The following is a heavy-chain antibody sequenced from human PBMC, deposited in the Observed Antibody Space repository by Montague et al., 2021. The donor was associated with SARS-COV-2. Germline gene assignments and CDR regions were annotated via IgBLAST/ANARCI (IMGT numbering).Heavy chain of an antibody. CDR3: ARDQGGYGTFDI. V-gene: IGHV3-11*01. J-gene: IGHJ3*02. D-gene: IGHD5-12*01. Sequence: SLRLSCAASGFIFSDYYMTWIRQVPGKGLEWVSHISGSGSKTYYAESVKGRFTISRDTANNSVYLQMKFLGAEDTAVYYCARDQGGYGTFDIWGQGTMVTVSS. CDR1: GFIFSDYY. CDR2: ISGSGSKT.